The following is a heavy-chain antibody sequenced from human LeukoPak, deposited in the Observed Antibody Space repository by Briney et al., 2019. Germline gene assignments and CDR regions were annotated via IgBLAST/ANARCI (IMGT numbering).Heavy chain of an antibody. Sequence: ESSETLSLTCTVSGGPISSYYWSWIRQPPGKGLEGIGYIYYSGSTNYNPSLKSRLTISVDTSSQQFSLQLSSVPAADTALYYCASARHRLNAFDIWGQGTMVTVSS. CDR3: ASARHRLNAFDI. CDR2: IYYSGST. J-gene: IGHJ3*02. D-gene: IGHD2-21*01. V-gene: IGHV4-59*08. CDR1: GGPISSYY.